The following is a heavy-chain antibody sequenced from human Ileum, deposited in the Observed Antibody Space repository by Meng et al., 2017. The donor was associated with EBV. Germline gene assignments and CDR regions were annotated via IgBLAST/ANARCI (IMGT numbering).Heavy chain of an antibody. V-gene: IGHV1-3*01. CDR1: GYTFSNYA. D-gene: IGHD2-21*01. Sequence: HAPLLQFGAAVKKPWAPVKLSCQASGYTFSNYAIHWVRQAPGQRPEWMGWINADNGNTKYSQKFQGRVTITRNTPASTVYMDVRSLRSEDTAVYFCARVERGVKFDKWGQGTLVTVSS. CDR2: INADNGNT. CDR3: ARVERGVKFDK. J-gene: IGHJ4*01.